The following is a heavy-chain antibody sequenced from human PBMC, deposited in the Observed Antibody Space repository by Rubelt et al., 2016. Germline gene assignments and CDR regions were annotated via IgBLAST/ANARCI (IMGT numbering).Heavy chain of an antibody. V-gene: IGHV3-23*01. CDR1: GFTFNSYA. Sequence: EVQLLESGGGLEQPGGSLRLSCAASGFTFNSYAMSWVRQAPGKGLEWVSGISGSGGSTYYADSVKGRFTISRDNSKNTLYLQMNSLRAEDTAVYYCARAHDFGDYGWNDAFDIWGQGTMVTVSS. D-gene: IGHD4-17*01. J-gene: IGHJ3*02. CDR3: ARAHDFGDYGWNDAFDI. CDR2: ISGSGGST.